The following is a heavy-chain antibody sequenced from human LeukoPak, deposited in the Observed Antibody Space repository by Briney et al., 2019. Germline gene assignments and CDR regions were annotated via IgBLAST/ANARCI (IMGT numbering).Heavy chain of an antibody. CDR3: VKKGTSSDDY. Sequence: GGSLRLSCSASGFTLNINYMHWVRHAPGRGLEYVSAISKNGATKLYADSVKGRFTISRDNSKNTLYLQMSSLRREDTARYYCVKKGTSSDDYWGLGTLVTVSS. V-gene: IGHV3-64D*06. D-gene: IGHD6-6*01. J-gene: IGHJ4*02. CDR2: ISKNGATK. CDR1: GFTLNINY.